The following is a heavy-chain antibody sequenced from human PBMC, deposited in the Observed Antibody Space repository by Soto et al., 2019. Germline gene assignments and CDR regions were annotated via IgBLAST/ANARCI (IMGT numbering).Heavy chain of an antibody. Sequence: PSETLSLTCTVSGGTISSYYWIWIRQPPGKGLEWIGYIYYSGSTNYNPSLKSRVTISVDTSKNQFSLKLSSVTAADTAVYYYARSYFDWYNWFDPWGQGTLVTVSS. CDR2: IYYSGST. CDR3: ARSYFDWYNWFDP. D-gene: IGHD3-9*01. V-gene: IGHV4-59*01. CDR1: GGTISSYY. J-gene: IGHJ5*02.